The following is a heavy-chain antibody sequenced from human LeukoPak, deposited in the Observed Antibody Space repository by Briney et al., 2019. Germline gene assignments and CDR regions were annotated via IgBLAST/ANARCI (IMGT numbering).Heavy chain of an antibody. CDR2: ISYDGSNK. CDR1: RFTFSNYA. V-gene: IGHV3-30-3*01. D-gene: IGHD1-26*01. CDR3: ARDVGATTYYYYGMDV. Sequence: GSLRLSCAASRFTFSNYAMHWVRQAPGKGLEWVAVISYDGSNKNYADSVKGRFTISRDNSKNTLYLQMNSLRGEDTAVYYCARDVGATTYYYYGMDVWGQGTTVTVSS. J-gene: IGHJ6*02.